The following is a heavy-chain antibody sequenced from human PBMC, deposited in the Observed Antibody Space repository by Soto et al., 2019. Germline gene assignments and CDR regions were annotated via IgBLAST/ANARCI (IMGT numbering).Heavy chain of an antibody. D-gene: IGHD3-9*01. CDR2: IYYSGST. V-gene: IGHV4-30-4*01. Sequence: PSETLSLTCTVSGDSIRSGNHYWSWIRQPPGKGLEWIGYIYYSGSTYYSPSLKSRVTISVDTSKNQFSLKLNSVTAADTAVYYCARVDILSVHGCMDVWGQGPTVTVSS. CDR3: ARVDILSVHGCMDV. CDR1: GDSIRSGNHY. J-gene: IGHJ6*02.